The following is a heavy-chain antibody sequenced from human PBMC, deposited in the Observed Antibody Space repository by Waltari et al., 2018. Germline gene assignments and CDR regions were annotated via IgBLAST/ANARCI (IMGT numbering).Heavy chain of an antibody. V-gene: IGHV4-30-2*01. CDR2: IFNSGST. J-gene: IGHJ5*02. CDR3: AREGGSIHGQYWFDP. Sequence: QLQLQESGSGLVKPSQTLSLTCAVSGGSISSGGYSWSWIRQPPGKGLEWIGYIFNSGSTYYNPSLKSRVTISVDRSKNQFSLKLSSVTAADTAVYYCAREGGSIHGQYWFDPWGQGTLVTVSS. D-gene: IGHD2-15*01. CDR1: GGSISSGGYS.